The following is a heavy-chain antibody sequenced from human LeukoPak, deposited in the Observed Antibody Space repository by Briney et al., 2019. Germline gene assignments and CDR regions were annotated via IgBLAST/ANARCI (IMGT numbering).Heavy chain of an antibody. CDR3: VKESPYPEGSTARIYYFDN. V-gene: IGHV3-23*01. CDR2: LTPAGTT. D-gene: IGHD2-2*01. Sequence: GGSLRLSCAASGFTFANYAMSWVRQAPGKGLEWVSALTPAGTTFYADIVKGRFSVSRDNSKNTLSLQMNSLIAEDTAVYYCVKESPYPEGSTARIYYFDNWGQGTLVTVSS. CDR1: GFTFANYA. J-gene: IGHJ4*02.